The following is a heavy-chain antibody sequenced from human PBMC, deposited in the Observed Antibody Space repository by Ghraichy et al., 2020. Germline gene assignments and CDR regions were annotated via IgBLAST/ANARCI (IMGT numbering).Heavy chain of an antibody. J-gene: IGHJ4*02. CDR3: ARDQIGYSSGPSPPLDY. V-gene: IGHV1-69*04. D-gene: IGHD6-19*01. CDR2: IIPILGIA. CDR1: GGTFSSYT. Sequence: SVKVSCKASGGTFSSYTISWVRQAPGQGLEWMGRIIPILGIANYAQKFQGRVTITADKSTSTAYMELSSLRSEDTAVYYCARDQIGYSSGPSPPLDYWGQGTLVTVSS.